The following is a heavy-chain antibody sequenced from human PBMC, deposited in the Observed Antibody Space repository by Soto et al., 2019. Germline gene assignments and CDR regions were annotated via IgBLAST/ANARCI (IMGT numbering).Heavy chain of an antibody. J-gene: IGHJ4*02. CDR2: ISSTSSYT. CDR1: GFTFSDYY. V-gene: IGHV3-11*05. Sequence: QVHLVESGGVLVKPGGSLRLSCTASGFTFSDYYMSWIRQAPGKGLEWISYISSTSSYTNYADSVKVRFTISRDNAKKSLYLQMNSLRDEDTAVYYCVRDLGWSPLWEYWGQGTLVTVSS. CDR3: VRDLGWSPLWEY. D-gene: IGHD1-26*01.